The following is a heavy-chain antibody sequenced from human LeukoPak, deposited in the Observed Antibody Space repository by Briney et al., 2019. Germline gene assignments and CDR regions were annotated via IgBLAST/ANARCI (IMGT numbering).Heavy chain of an antibody. Sequence: GGSLRLSCAASGFSFSYHGMNWVRQAPGKGLEWVSYISDSGTTIYYGDSVKGRFTISRDNAKKSLYLQMNSLRAEDTAVYYCARVRYFDWLGPFDYWGQGTLVTVSS. J-gene: IGHJ4*02. V-gene: IGHV3-48*04. CDR1: GFSFSYHG. CDR3: ARVRYFDWLGPFDY. CDR2: ISDSGTTI. D-gene: IGHD3-9*01.